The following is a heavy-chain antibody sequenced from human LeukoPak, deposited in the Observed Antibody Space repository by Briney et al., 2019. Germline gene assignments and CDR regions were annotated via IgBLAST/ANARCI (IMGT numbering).Heavy chain of an antibody. D-gene: IGHD2-2*03. V-gene: IGHV3-23*01. Sequence: PGGSLSLSCSASGFTFTTNGTNWVRQAPGKGLEWVSGIGGSGTRTYYADSVKGRFTISRDNSKNTLYLQMNSLRDEDTAVYYCAKDSHWILFDDWGQGTLVTVSS. CDR3: AKDSHWILFDD. CDR1: GFTFTTNG. CDR2: IGGSGTRT. J-gene: IGHJ4*02.